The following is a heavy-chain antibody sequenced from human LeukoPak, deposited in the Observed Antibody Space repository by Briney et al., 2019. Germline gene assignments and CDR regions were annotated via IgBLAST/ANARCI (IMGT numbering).Heavy chain of an antibody. J-gene: IGHJ4*02. CDR1: GFTFSSYG. CDR3: TSGYSSGWYFFDY. Sequence: GGTLRLSCAASGFTFSSYGMSWVRQAPGKGLEWVGRIKSKTDGGATDYAAPVKGRFTISRDDSKNTLYLQMNSLKTEDTAVYYCTSGYSSGWYFFDYWGQGTLVTVSS. V-gene: IGHV3-15*01. D-gene: IGHD6-19*01. CDR2: IKSKTDGGAT.